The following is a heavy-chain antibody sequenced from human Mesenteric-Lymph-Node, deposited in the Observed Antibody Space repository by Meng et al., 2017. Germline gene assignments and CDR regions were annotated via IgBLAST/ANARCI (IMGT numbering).Heavy chain of an antibody. CDR2: IIPIFGTA. CDR3: ASGDSSGYYQSFDY. Sequence: QGQLVQSGAGVKKPGSSVKVSCKASGGTFSSYAISWVRQAPGQGLEWMGGIIPIFGTANYAQKFQGRVTITADKSTSTAYMELSSLRSEDTAVYYCASGDSSGYYQSFDYWGQGTLVTVSS. J-gene: IGHJ4*02. V-gene: IGHV1-69*06. CDR1: GGTFSSYA. D-gene: IGHD3-22*01.